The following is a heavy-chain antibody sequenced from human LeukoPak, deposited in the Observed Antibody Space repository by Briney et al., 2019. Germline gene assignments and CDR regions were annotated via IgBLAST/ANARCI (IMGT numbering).Heavy chain of an antibody. J-gene: IGHJ4*02. V-gene: IGHV3-21*01. CDR1: GFTFSSYS. CDR2: ISSSSSYI. D-gene: IGHD3-3*01. Sequence: GGSLRLSCAASGFTFSSYSMNWVRQAPGKGLEWVSSISSSSSYIYYADSVKGRFTISRDNAKNSLYLQMNSPRAEDTAVYYCARDAGFWSGSSVYYFDYWGQGTLVTVSS. CDR3: ARDAGFWSGSSVYYFDY.